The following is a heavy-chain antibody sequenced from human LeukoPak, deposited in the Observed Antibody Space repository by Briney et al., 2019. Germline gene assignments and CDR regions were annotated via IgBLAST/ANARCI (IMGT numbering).Heavy chain of an antibody. Sequence: GGSLRLSCAASGFTFSNCAMSWVRQAPGKGLEWVISGSGANTYCADSVKGRFSISRDNSKNTVFLQMNSLRAEDTAVYYCAKDRDPLTSSGWPWAYFDYWGQGIMVIVSS. CDR1: GFTFSNCA. CDR2: SGSGANT. J-gene: IGHJ4*02. CDR3: AKDRDPLTSSGWPWAYFDY. D-gene: IGHD6-19*01. V-gene: IGHV3-23*01.